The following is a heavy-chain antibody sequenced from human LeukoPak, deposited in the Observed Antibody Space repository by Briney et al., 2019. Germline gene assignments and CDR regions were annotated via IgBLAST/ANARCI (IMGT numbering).Heavy chain of an antibody. V-gene: IGHV4-59*01. CDR1: GGSISSYY. CDR3: ARDQDYGDYDAFDI. D-gene: IGHD4-17*01. Sequence: PSETLSLTCTVSGGSISSYYWSWIRQPPGKGLEWIGYIYYSGSTNYNPSLKSRVTISVDTSKNQFSLKLSSVTAADTAVYYCARDQDYGDYDAFDIWGQGTVVTVSS. CDR2: IYYSGST. J-gene: IGHJ3*02.